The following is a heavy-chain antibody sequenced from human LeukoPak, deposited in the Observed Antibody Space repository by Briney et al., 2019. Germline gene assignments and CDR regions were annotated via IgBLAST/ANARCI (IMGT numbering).Heavy chain of an antibody. Sequence: PSETLSLTCTVSGGSISTSSYYWGWIRQPPGKGLEWIGSVFYCGSTYYNPSLKSRITISIDTSKKQFSLKLSSVTAADTAVYYCARASGYYDILTGYFRGLRPDFDYWGQGTLVTVSS. CDR1: GGSISTSSYY. J-gene: IGHJ4*02. CDR2: VFYCGST. CDR3: ARASGYYDILTGYFRGLRPDFDY. V-gene: IGHV4-39*07. D-gene: IGHD3-9*01.